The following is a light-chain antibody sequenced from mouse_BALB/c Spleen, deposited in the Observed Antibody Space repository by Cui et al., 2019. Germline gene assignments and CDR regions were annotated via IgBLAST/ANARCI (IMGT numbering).Light chain of an antibody. J-gene: IGKJ4*01. CDR1: SSVSY. V-gene: IGKV4-59*01. CDR3: QQWSSNPPT. CDR2: DTS. Sequence: QIVLTQSPAIMSASPGEKVTMTCSASSSVSYMHWYQQKSGTSPKRWIYDTSKLASGVPARFSGSGSGTSYSLTISSMEAKDAATYYCQQWSSNPPTFGSGTKLEIK.